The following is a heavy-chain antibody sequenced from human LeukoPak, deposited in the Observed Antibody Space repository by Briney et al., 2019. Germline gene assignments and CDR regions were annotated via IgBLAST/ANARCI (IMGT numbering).Heavy chain of an antibody. J-gene: IGHJ4*02. D-gene: IGHD6-19*01. CDR2: SYETGST. CDR3: ARAENSGWYTLPIGY. V-gene: IGHV4-38-2*02. Sequence: SSETLSLTCSVVDYSINRNYYWVWIRQSPAKGLEWIGSSYETGSTSSNPSLVSRVSISLDKSKNQLSLKLRSVTAADTAVYFCARAENSGWYTLPIGYWGQGTLVTVSS. CDR1: DYSINRNYY.